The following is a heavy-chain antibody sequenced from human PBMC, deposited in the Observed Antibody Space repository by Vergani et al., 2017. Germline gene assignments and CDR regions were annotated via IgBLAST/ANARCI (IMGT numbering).Heavy chain of an antibody. CDR3: AKAGSVTSGSLQYNFYMDV. Sequence: QVQLAESGGGRVQPGRSLRLSCAASGFSFSSHAIHLFRQAPGKGLEWVAVISNDGSKKYYADSVKGRFTISRDNSKNTLDLQMNSLRTQDTAVYYCAKAGSVTSGSLQYNFYMDVWGKGTTVTVS. CDR1: GFSFSSHA. CDR2: ISNDGSKK. D-gene: IGHD3-10*01. J-gene: IGHJ6*03. V-gene: IGHV3-30*18.